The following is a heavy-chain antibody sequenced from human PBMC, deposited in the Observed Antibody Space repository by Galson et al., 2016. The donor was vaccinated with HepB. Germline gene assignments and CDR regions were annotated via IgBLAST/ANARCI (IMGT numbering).Heavy chain of an antibody. Sequence: SLRLSCAASGLTFSSYSMNWVRQAPGKGLEWVSYISSSSRTIFYADSVKGRFTISRDNAKDSLVLQMNSLRDEDTAVYYCVTDHSRFLQWSPAFDSWDQGTLVTVSS. CDR3: VTDHSRFLQWSPAFDS. CDR2: ISSSSRTI. V-gene: IGHV3-48*02. CDR1: GLTFSSYS. D-gene: IGHD3-3*01. J-gene: IGHJ4*02.